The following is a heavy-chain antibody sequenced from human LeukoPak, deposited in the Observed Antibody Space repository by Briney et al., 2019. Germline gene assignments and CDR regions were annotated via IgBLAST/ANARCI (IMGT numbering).Heavy chain of an antibody. D-gene: IGHD6-13*01. CDR1: GYSFTSYW. CDR2: IYPGDSDT. J-gene: IGHJ4*02. CDR3: ARQKSSSWSRIDY. Sequence: GESLKTSCKGSGYSFTSYWIGWVRQMPGKGLEWMGIIYPGDSDTRYSPSFQGQVTISADKSISTAYLQWSSLKASDTAMYYCARQKSSSWSRIDYWGQGTLVTVSS. V-gene: IGHV5-51*01.